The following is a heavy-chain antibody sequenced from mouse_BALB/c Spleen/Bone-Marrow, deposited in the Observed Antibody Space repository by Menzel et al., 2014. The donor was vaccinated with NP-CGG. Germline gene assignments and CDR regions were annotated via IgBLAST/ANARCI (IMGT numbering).Heavy chain of an antibody. J-gene: IGHJ3*01. V-gene: IGHV1-9*01. CDR3: ARDGNYPAWFTY. Sequence: VQLVESGAELMKPGASVKISCKASGYTFSNYWIEWVRQRPGHGLEWIGEILPGSGSTNYNEKFKGRATITAETSSITAYMQLSSLTSEDSAVYYCARDGNYPAWFTYWGHGTLVTVSA. D-gene: IGHD2-1*01. CDR1: GYTFSNYW. CDR2: ILPGSGST.